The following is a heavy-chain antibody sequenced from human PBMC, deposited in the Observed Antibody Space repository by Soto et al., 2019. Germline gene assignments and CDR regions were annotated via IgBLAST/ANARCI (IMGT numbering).Heavy chain of an antibody. V-gene: IGHV4-39*01. J-gene: IGHJ4*02. D-gene: IGHD6-19*01. Sequence: PSETLSLTCTVSGGSISSSSYYWGWIRQPPGKGLEWIGSIYYSGSTYYNPSLKSRITKSVDTSKKQFSLKLSSVTAADKAVYYCARQIFSSGWYHFDYWGQGTLVTVSS. CDR1: GGSISSSSYY. CDR3: ARQIFSSGWYHFDY. CDR2: IYYSGST.